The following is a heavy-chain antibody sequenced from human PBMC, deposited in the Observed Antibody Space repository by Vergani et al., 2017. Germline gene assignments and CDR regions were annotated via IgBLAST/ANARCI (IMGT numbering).Heavy chain of an antibody. Sequence: EVQLVESGGGLVQPGGSLRLSCAASGFTFSTYDMHWVRQATGKGLEWVSSISGNNDDVYYADSVKGRFTISRDNAKNSLYLDMSSLRAEDTAVYYCARDSRYSSSCCGFDYWGQGTLVTVSS. D-gene: IGHD6-13*01. CDR1: GFTFSTYD. CDR2: ISGNNDDV. CDR3: ARDSRYSSSCCGFDY. J-gene: IGHJ4*02. V-gene: IGHV3-21*01.